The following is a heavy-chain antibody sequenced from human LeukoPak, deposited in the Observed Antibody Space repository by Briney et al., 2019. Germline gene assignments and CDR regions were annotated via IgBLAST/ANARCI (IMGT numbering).Heavy chain of an antibody. V-gene: IGHV4-59*08. CDR2: IYYRGST. CDR1: GGSISSYY. D-gene: IGHD5-12*01. CDR3: ASLRRGRRAPRLYYFDY. Sequence: SETLSLTCTVSGGSISSYYWSWIRQPPGKGLEWIGYIYYRGSTNYNPSLKSRVTISVDTSKNQFSLKLSSVTAADTAVYYCASLRRGRRAPRLYYFDYWGQGTLVTVSS. J-gene: IGHJ4*02.